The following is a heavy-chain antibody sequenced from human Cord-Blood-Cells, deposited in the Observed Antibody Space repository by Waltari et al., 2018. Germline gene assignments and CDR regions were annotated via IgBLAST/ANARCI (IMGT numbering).Heavy chain of an antibody. Sequence: QVQLQQRGAGLLTPSETLSLPCAVYGGSFRGYYWSWIRQPPGTGLQWIGEINHSASTNYNPSRKSRATISVDTSKTQCSLKLGSVTAADTAVYYCAGGGGYYYDSSGYYYYYGMDVWGQGTTVTVSS. CDR3: AGGGGYYYDSSGYYYYYGMDV. V-gene: IGHV4-34*01. D-gene: IGHD3-22*01. CDR1: GGSFRGYY. CDR2: INHSAST. J-gene: IGHJ6*02.